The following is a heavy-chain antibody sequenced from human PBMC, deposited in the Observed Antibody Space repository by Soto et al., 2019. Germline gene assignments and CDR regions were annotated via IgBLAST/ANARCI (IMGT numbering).Heavy chain of an antibody. CDR3: AKSSRYCSGGGCFYYFDY. Sequence: EVQLLESGGGLVQPGGSLRLSCAASGFSIGSSAWSWVRQAPGKGLDWVSTIGGNGVTTFYADSVKGRFTISRDISRNTVFLQMSSLRAEDTALYYCAKSSRYCSGGGCFYYFDYWGLGTLVTVSS. V-gene: IGHV3-23*01. D-gene: IGHD2-15*01. CDR1: GFSIGSSA. CDR2: IGGNGVTT. J-gene: IGHJ4*02.